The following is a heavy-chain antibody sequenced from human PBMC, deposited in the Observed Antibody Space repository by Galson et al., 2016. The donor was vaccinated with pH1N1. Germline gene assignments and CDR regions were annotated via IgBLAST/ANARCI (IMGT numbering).Heavy chain of an antibody. CDR2: ISSSDITI. Sequence: SLRLSCAASGFSFSDYYMSWIRQAPGKGLEWVSYISSSDITIYYAVSVKGRFTNSKDNAKNQLYLQMNSLRAEDSAVYYCARGSCGWHSPLDFWGQGTLVTVSS. CDR3: ARGSCGWHSPLDF. J-gene: IGHJ4*02. CDR1: GFSFSDYY. V-gene: IGHV3-11*04. D-gene: IGHD6-25*01.